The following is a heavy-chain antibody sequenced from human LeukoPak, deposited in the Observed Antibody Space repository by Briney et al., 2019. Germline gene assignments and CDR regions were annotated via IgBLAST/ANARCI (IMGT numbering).Heavy chain of an antibody. Sequence: QPGGSLRLSCAASGFSFSSYWMHWVRQAPGKGLMWVSRIDSDGSITRYADSVKGRFTISRDNAKNTVYLQMNSLRAEDTAVYYRARGGEYCSGGSCYPLHYWGQGTLVTVSS. J-gene: IGHJ4*02. V-gene: IGHV3-74*01. CDR2: IDSDGSIT. CDR3: ARGGEYCSGGSCYPLHY. CDR1: GFSFSSYW. D-gene: IGHD2-15*01.